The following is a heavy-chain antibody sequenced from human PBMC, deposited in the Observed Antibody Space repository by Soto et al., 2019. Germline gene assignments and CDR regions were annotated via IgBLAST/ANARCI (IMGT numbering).Heavy chain of an antibody. V-gene: IGHV1-8*01. CDR2: MNPNSGNT. CDR3: ARYCGSTSCYGPDAFDI. CDR1: GYTFTSYD. D-gene: IGHD2-2*01. Sequence: GASVKVSCKASGYTFTSYDINWVRQATGQGLEWMGWMNPNSGNTGYAQKFQGRVTMTTNTSIRTAYMELRSLRSEDTAVYYCARYCGSTSCYGPDAFDIWGKGTMVT. J-gene: IGHJ3*02.